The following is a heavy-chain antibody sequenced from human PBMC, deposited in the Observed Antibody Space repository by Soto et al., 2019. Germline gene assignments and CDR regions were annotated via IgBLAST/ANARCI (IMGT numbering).Heavy chain of an antibody. CDR2: ISHSGFI. CDR1: GYSISSDYY. Sequence: SETLSLTCDVSGYSISSDYYWGWIRQPPGKGLEWIGSISHSGFIYYNPSLKSRVTISIDTPKNQFSLKLSSVTAADTAVYYCARDPPGYCTTTSCPTWFDPWGQGTLVTVSS. J-gene: IGHJ5*02. D-gene: IGHD2-2*01. V-gene: IGHV4-38-2*02. CDR3: ARDPPGYCTTTSCPTWFDP.